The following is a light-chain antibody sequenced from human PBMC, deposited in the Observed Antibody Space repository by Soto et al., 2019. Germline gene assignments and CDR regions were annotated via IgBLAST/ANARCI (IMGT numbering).Light chain of an antibody. V-gene: IGKV1-9*01. J-gene: IGKJ4*01. CDR1: QDISSD. CDR3: QQLKSYPLS. Sequence: DIQLTQSPSFLSASVGDRVTITCRTSQDISSDLAWYQQKPGKAPQLLISAASTLQSGVRSRFSGSGSGTEFTLTTSSLQPEDFATYYCQQLKSYPLSFGGGTKVEI. CDR2: AAS.